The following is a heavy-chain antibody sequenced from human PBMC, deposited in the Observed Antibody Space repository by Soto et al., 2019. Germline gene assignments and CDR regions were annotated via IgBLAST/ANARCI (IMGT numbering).Heavy chain of an antibody. CDR3: ADSGYDFGSAY. Sequence: ESGGGVVQPGRSLRLSCAASGFTFSNHGMHWVRQAPGKGLESVAFISYDGNNKYYADSVKGRFTISRDNSKNTLSLQMNSLRAEDTGVYYCADSGYDFGSAYWGQGTLVTVSS. D-gene: IGHD5-12*01. CDR1: GFTFSNHG. J-gene: IGHJ4*02. V-gene: IGHV3-30*03. CDR2: ISYDGNNK.